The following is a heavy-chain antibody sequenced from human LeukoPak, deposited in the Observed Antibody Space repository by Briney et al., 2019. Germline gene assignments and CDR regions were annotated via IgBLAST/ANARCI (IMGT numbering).Heavy chain of an antibody. V-gene: IGHV3-33*01. CDR1: GFTFSSYG. Sequence: VGSPRLSCAASGFTFSSYGMHWVRQAPGKGLEWVAVVWYDGSNKYYADSVKGRFTISRDNSKNTLYLQMNSLRAEDTAVYYCARDLYDSSGYYQNWFDPWGQGTLVTVSS. D-gene: IGHD3-22*01. J-gene: IGHJ5*02. CDR3: ARDLYDSSGYYQNWFDP. CDR2: VWYDGSNK.